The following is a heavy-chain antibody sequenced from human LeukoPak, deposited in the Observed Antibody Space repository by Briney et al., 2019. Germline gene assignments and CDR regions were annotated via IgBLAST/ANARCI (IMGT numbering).Heavy chain of an antibody. CDR2: ISHDGSKK. Sequence: GGSLRLSCAASGFTFSTYAMHWVRQAPGKGLEWVAVISHDGSKKYYSDSVKGRFTISRDNSKNTLFLQMNSLRAEDTAVYSCARSGSSWYSGWFDPWGQGTLVTVSS. CDR3: ARSGSSWYSGWFDP. J-gene: IGHJ5*02. V-gene: IGHV3-30*04. D-gene: IGHD6-13*01. CDR1: GFTFSTYA.